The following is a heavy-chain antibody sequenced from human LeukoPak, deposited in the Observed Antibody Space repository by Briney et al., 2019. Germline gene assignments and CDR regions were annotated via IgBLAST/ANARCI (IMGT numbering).Heavy chain of an antibody. D-gene: IGHD6-13*01. CDR1: GYTFTSYG. J-gene: IGHJ4*02. CDR2: INPNSGGT. V-gene: IGHV1-2*02. CDR3: ARISAAAGIRLDY. Sequence: GASVKVSCKASGYTFTSYGISWVRQAPGQGLEWMGWINPNSGGTNYAQKFQGRVTMTRDTSISTAYMELSRLRSDDTAVYYCARISAAAGIRLDYWGQGTLVTVSS.